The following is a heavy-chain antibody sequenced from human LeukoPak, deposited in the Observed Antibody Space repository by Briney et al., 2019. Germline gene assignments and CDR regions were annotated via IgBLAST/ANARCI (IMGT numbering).Heavy chain of an antibody. Sequence: GGSLRLSCAASGFTFSRHWMDWVRQAPGKGLEWVANIKEDGSMSEYLDSVKGRFTISRDNAKHSLYLEMNSLRVEDTAVYFCAKRGVVIRVILVGFHKEAYYFDSWGQGALVTVSS. CDR1: GFTFSRHW. V-gene: IGHV3-7*03. D-gene: IGHD3-22*01. J-gene: IGHJ4*02. CDR2: IKEDGSMS. CDR3: AKRGVVIRVILVGFHKEAYYFDS.